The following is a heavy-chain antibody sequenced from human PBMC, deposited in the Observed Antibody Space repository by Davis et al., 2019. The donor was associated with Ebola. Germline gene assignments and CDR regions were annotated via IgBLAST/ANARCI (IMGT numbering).Heavy chain of an antibody. CDR2: INPSGGST. V-gene: IGHV1-46*01. CDR3: ARDENSNYGFYYYGMDV. D-gene: IGHD4-11*01. J-gene: IGHJ6*02. Sequence: AASVKVSCKASGYTFTSYYMHWVRQAPGQGLEWMGIINPSGGSTSYAQKFQGRVTMTRDTSTSTVYMELSSLRSEDTAVYYCARDENSNYGFYYYGMDVWGQGTTVTVSS. CDR1: GYTFTSYY.